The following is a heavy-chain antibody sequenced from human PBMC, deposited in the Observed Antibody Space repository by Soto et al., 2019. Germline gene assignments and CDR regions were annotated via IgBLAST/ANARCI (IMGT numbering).Heavy chain of an antibody. D-gene: IGHD3-10*01. CDR1: GFTFSSYS. CDR3: AREDILGVRSFDY. J-gene: IGHJ4*02. V-gene: IGHV3-23*01. CDR2: ISGSGGST. Sequence: PGGSLRLSCAASGFTFSSYSMNWVRQAPGKGLEWVSAISGSGGSTYYADSVKGRFTISRDNSKNSQYLQMSSLTDEDTAVYYCAREDILGVRSFDYWGRGTLVTVSS.